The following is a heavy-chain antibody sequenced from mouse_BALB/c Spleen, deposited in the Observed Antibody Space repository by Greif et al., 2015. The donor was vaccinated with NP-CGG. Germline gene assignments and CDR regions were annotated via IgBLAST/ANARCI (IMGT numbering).Heavy chain of an antibody. Sequence: EVMLVESGGGLVKPGGSLKLSCAASGFTFSSYAMSWVRQTPEKRLEWVATISSGGSYTYYPDSVKGRFTISRDNAKNTLYLQMSSLRSEDTAMYYCARERGGNYAMDYWGQGTSVTVSS. J-gene: IGHJ4*01. V-gene: IGHV5-9-1*01. CDR2: ISSGGSYT. CDR1: GFTFSSYA. CDR3: ARERGGNYAMDY.